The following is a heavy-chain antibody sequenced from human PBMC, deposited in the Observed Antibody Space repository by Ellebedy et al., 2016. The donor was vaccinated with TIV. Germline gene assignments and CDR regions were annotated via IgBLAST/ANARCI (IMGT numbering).Heavy chain of an antibody. CDR1: GYTFTSYG. Sequence: ASVKVSXXASGYTFTSYGISWVRQAPGQGLEWMGWISGYNGDTNYAQKFQGRVTMTTDTSTSTAYMDLRSLTSDDTAVYYCARAPFKGSSGWYNPTYYYYYMDVWGKGTTVTVSS. J-gene: IGHJ6*03. V-gene: IGHV1-18*01. CDR2: ISGYNGDT. D-gene: IGHD6-19*01. CDR3: ARAPFKGSSGWYNPTYYYYYMDV.